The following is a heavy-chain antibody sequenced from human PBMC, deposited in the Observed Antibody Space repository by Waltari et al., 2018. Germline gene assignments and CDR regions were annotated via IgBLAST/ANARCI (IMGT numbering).Heavy chain of an antibody. CDR2: IYYSGTT. J-gene: IGHJ2*01. D-gene: IGHD2-8*01. CDR3: ARHPAMTIMLWYFDL. V-gene: IGHV4-39*01. CDR1: GGSISSSSYY. Sequence: QLQLQESGPGLVKPSETLSLTCTVSGGSISSSSYYWGWCRQPPGKGLGWIGSIYYSGTTYYHPSLKGRVTISVDTSKNQFALKLSSVTAADTAVYYCARHPAMTIMLWYFDLWGRGTLVTVSS.